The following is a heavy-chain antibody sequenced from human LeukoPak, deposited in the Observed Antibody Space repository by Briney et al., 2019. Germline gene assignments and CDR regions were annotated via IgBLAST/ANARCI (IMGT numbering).Heavy chain of an antibody. CDR2: IYYSGTT. CDR1: AGSISSYY. D-gene: IGHD6-19*01. J-gene: IGHJ4*02. V-gene: IGHV4-39*01. Sequence: SETLSLTCSVSAGSISSYYWGWIRQPPGKGLEWIGSIYYSGTTYYNPSLKSRVTISVDTSKNQFSLKLSSVTAADTAVYYCARQFGSGWYPVIRFFDYWGQGTLVTVSS. CDR3: ARQFGSGWYPVIRFFDY.